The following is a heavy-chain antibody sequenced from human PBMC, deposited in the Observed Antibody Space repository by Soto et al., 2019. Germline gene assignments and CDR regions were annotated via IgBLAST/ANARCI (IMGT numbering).Heavy chain of an antibody. CDR2: ISISGGST. V-gene: IGHV3-23*01. Sequence: PGGSLRLSFASSGFPFSNYAMSWFRQSPGKGLEWVSTISISGGSTYYADSVKGRFTISRDNSKNTLSLQMNSLRAEETAVYYCAKARGYIYTSPIDYWGQGTLVTSPQ. J-gene: IGHJ4*02. CDR3: AKARGYIYTSPIDY. CDR1: GFPFSNYA. D-gene: IGHD5-18*01.